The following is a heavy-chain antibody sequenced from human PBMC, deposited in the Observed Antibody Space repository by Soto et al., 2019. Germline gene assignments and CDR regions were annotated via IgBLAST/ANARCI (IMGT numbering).Heavy chain of an antibody. CDR2: IYYSGRT. D-gene: IGHD6-6*01. V-gene: IGHV4-30-4*01. CDR3: ARDRSNSPDFFDY. Sequence: QVQLQESGPGLVKPSQTLSLTCTVSGGSISSDDYYWSWIRQPPGEGLEWIGYIYYSGRTDYNPSLGSRITMSIDSSRNQFSLKLSSVTAADTALYFCARDRSNSPDFFDYWGPGTLVTVSS. CDR1: GGSISSDDYY. J-gene: IGHJ4*02.